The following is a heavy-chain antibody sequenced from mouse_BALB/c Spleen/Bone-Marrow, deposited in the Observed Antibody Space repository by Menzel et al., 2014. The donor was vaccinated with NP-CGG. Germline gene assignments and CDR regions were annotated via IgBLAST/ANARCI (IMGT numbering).Heavy chain of an antibody. J-gene: IGHJ4*01. Sequence: VQLQQSGPGLVAPSQSLSITCTISGFSLTNYGVHWVRQPPGKGLEWLVVIWSDGSTTYNSPLKSRLSISMDNSKSQVFLNMNSLQTDDTAMYYCARGYVKPPRYAMDYWGQGTSVTVSS. CDR1: GFSLTNYG. V-gene: IGHV2-6-1*01. CDR3: ARGYVKPPRYAMDY. CDR2: IWSDGST. D-gene: IGHD2-10*02.